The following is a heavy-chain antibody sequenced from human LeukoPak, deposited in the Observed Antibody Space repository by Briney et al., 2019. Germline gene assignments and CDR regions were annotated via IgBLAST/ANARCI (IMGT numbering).Heavy chain of an antibody. V-gene: IGHV5-51*01. CDR3: ACRKYYSTWSDP. J-gene: IGHJ5*02. Sequence: GESLKISCKGFGYDFSSFWIGGVRQVRGEGLEWMGIIYPADSTTHYSRSFQGQVTISVDKSISTAYLQWSSLKASDTAMYYCACRKYYSTWSDPWGQGTLVTV. D-gene: IGHD3-10*01. CDR1: GYDFSSFW. CDR2: IYPADSTT.